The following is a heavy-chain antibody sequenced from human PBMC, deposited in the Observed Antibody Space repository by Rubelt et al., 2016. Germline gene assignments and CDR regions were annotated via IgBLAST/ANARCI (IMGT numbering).Heavy chain of an antibody. V-gene: IGHV4-61*05. D-gene: IGHD3-3*01. CDR3: AGDGVWSGSTHYFDY. Sequence: QLQLQESGPGLVKPSATLSLTCTVSDGSISSSTYYWGWIRQPPGKGLEWIGYIYYSGSTNYNPSLKSRVTLSVDTSKNQLSPKLNSGYAAEPAGYYGAGDGVWSGSTHYFDYWGQGTLVTVSS. CDR2: IYYSGST. CDR1: DGSISSSTYY. J-gene: IGHJ4*02.